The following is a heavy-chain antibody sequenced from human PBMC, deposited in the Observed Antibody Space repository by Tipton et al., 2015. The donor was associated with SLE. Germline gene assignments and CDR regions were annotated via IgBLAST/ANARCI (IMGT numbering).Heavy chain of an antibody. J-gene: IGHJ4*02. D-gene: IGHD3-22*01. CDR3: ARVHTYYYDSSALGYFDY. CDR2: INHSGST. Sequence: TLSLTCAVYGGSFSVYYWTWIRQPPGKGLEWIGEINHSGSTNYNPSLKSRVTISVDTSKNQFSLKLSSVTAADTAVYYCARVHTYYYDSSALGYFDYWGQGTLVTVSS. CDR1: GGSFSVYY. V-gene: IGHV4-34*01.